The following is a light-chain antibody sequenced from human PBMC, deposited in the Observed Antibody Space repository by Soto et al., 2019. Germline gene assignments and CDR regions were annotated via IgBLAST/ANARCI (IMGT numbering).Light chain of an antibody. CDR2: GAS. CDR3: QHYNNWPIT. V-gene: IGKV3-15*01. CDR1: QSVASN. J-gene: IGKJ5*01. Sequence: VMTQSAATLSVSRGESVTLSCRASQSVASNLAWYQQRPVQAPSLLIFGASTRAPGIPGRFSGSGSGTDFTLTISSLQSEDFAVYHCQHYNNWPITFGQGTRLEIK.